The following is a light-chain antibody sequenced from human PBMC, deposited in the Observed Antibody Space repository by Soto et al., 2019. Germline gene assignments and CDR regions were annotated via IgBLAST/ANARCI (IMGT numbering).Light chain of an antibody. J-gene: IGKJ2*01. V-gene: IGKV3-15*01. CDR3: QQYKNWYT. CDR2: GAS. CDR1: QSVGNS. Sequence: EIVMTQSPVTLSVSPGERATLSCRASQSVGNSLAWYQQKPGQAPRLLFHGASTRATGILARFSGSGSGTEFTLTISSLQSEDSAVYYCQQYKNWYTFGQGTKLEIK.